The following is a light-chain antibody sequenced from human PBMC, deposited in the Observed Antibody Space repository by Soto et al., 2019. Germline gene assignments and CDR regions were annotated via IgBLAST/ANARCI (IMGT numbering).Light chain of an antibody. CDR3: QQGHDWPLT. CDR1: QSSSGE. J-gene: IGKJ2*01. CDR2: GVS. Sequence: EIVMTQSPATLSVSPGERASLSCRASQSSSGELAWYQQRPGQPPRLLIYGVSTSATGVPDRFSVSGSGSDFTHTISGLQSEDFPVYYCQQGHDWPLTFGQGTRLDI. V-gene: IGKV3-15*01.